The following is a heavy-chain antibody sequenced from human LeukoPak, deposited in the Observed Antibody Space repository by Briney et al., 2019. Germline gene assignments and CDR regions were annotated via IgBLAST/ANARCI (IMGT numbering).Heavy chain of an antibody. Sequence: GGSLRLSCAASVFTFSSYWMHWVRQAPGRGLVWVSRINSDGSSISYADSVKGRFTISRDNAKNTLYLQMNSLRAEDTAVYYCLGRRDTALDYWGQGTLVTVSS. CDR3: LGRRDTALDY. CDR2: INSDGSSI. D-gene: IGHD5-24*01. CDR1: VFTFSSYW. V-gene: IGHV3-74*01. J-gene: IGHJ4*02.